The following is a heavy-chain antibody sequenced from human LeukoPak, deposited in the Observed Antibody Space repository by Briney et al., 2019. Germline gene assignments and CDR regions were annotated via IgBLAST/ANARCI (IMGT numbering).Heavy chain of an antibody. D-gene: IGHD3-22*01. CDR3: ARAGHNSNSGGYDF. CDR1: GYAFIDHY. J-gene: IGHJ4*02. V-gene: IGHV1-2*02. Sequence: ASVKVSCKPSGYAFIDHYLHWVRQAPGQGLESLGWIDLDTGDTNYPQKFQGRVTMTRDTSSSTAYMELNRLRSDDTAVYYCARAGHNSNSGGYDFWGLGTLVTVSS. CDR2: IDLDTGDT.